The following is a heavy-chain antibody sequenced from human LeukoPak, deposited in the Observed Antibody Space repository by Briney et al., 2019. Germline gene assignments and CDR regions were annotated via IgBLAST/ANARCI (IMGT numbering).Heavy chain of an antibody. CDR2: IYYSGST. CDR1: GGSISSYY. J-gene: IGHJ4*02. Sequence: SGTLSLTCTVSGGSISSYYWSWIRQPPGKGLEWIGYIYYSGSTDYNPSPKSRVTISVETSKNQFSLKLSSVTAADTAVYYCARVTGYMIEDYFDYWGQGTLVTVSS. V-gene: IGHV4-59*01. CDR3: ARVTGYMIEDYFDY. D-gene: IGHD3-22*01.